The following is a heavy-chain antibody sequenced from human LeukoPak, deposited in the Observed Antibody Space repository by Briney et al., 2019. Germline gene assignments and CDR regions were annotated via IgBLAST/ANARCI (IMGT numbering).Heavy chain of an antibody. CDR1: GGSFSGYY. V-gene: IGHV4-34*01. CDR2: INHSGST. Sequence: PSETLSLTCAVYGGSFSGYYWSWIRQPPGKGLEWIGEINHSGSTNYNPSLKSRVTISVDTSKNQFSLKLSSVTAADTAVYYCARAFSGYAVIWGQGTLVTVSS. J-gene: IGHJ4*02. CDR3: ARAFSGYAVI. D-gene: IGHD3-22*01.